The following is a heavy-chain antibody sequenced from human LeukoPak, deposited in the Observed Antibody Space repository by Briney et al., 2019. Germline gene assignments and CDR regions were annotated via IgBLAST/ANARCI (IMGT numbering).Heavy chain of an antibody. D-gene: IGHD3-9*01. Sequence: SVKVSCKASGGTFSSYAISWVRQAPGQGLEWMGGTIPIFGTANYAQKFQGRVTITADESTSTAYMELSSLRSEDTAVYYCARSKALRLDDIYYWGQGTLVTVSS. CDR2: TIPIFGTA. J-gene: IGHJ4*02. CDR3: ARSKALRLDDIYY. V-gene: IGHV1-69*01. CDR1: GGTFSSYA.